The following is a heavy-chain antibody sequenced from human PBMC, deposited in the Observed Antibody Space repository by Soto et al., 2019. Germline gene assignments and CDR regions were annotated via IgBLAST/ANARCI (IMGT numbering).Heavy chain of an antibody. J-gene: IGHJ4*02. CDR1: GYTFTSYC. Sequence: GASVKVSCKASGYTFTSYCISWVRQAPGQGLEWMGWISAYNGNTNYAQKLQGRVTMTTDTSTSTAYMELRSLRSGDTAVYYCARDRRGATMDYWGQGTLVTVSS. V-gene: IGHV1-18*01. CDR3: ARDRRGATMDY. CDR2: ISAYNGNT. D-gene: IGHD1-26*01.